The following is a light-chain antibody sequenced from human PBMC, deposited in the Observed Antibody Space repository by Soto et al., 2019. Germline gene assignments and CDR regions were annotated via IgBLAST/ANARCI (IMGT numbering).Light chain of an antibody. CDR2: DVT. CDR3: SSYTSTSTLFV. V-gene: IGLV2-14*03. CDR1: DSDISTYNF. Sequence: QSALTQPASVSGSPGQSITISCTGTDSDISTYNFVSWYQQHPGKAPKLIIYDVTDRPSGVANRFSGSKSGNTASLTISGLQAEDEADYYCSSYTSTSTLFVFGAGTQLTVL. J-gene: IGLJ7*01.